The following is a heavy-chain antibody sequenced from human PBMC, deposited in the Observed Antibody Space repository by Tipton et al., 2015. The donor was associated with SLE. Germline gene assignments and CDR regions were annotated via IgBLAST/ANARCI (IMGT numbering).Heavy chain of an antibody. D-gene: IGHD1-26*01. V-gene: IGHV4-59*11. Sequence: TLSLTCTVSGGSISSHHWIWIRQPPGKGLEWVGYISYGGGTNYNPSLKSRVTISVDTSKNQFSLKLSSVTAADTAVYYCARGDFTGATTWFDPWGQGTLVTVSS. J-gene: IGHJ5*02. CDR3: ARGDFTGATTWFDP. CDR2: ISYGGGT. CDR1: GGSISSHH.